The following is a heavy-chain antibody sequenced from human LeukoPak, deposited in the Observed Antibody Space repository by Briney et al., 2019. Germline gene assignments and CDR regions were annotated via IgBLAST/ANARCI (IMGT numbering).Heavy chain of an antibody. Sequence: GGSLRLPCAASGFPFSTYSMNWVRQAPGRGLEWLAYISGGGSAIYYADSVKGRFTISRDNAQNSVSLQMNSLRAEDTAVYYCTNFKPPAPDALDIWGQGTMITVSS. CDR3: TNFKPPAPDALDI. CDR1: GFPFSTYS. J-gene: IGHJ3*02. V-gene: IGHV3-48*01. CDR2: ISGGGSAI. D-gene: IGHD1-14*01.